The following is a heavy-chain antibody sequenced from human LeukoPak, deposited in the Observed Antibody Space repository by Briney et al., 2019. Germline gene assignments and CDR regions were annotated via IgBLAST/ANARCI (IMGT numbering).Heavy chain of an antibody. CDR2: TYPGDSDT. V-gene: IGHV5-51*01. Sequence: GESLKISCKGSGYSFNTYWIGWVRQMPGKGLEWMGITYPGDSDTRYSPSFQGQVTISADKSISTAYLQWSSLKASDTAMYYCARYCSGGSCYNGTHYFDYWGQGTLATVSS. J-gene: IGHJ4*02. CDR3: ARYCSGGSCYNGTHYFDY. D-gene: IGHD2-15*01. CDR1: GYSFNTYW.